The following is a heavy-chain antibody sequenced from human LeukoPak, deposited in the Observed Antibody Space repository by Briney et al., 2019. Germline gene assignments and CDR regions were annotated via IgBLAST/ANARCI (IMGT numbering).Heavy chain of an antibody. CDR1: GYTFTRND. D-gene: IGHD6-13*01. J-gene: IGHJ4*02. Sequence: ASVKVSCKASGYTFTRNDINWVRQATGQGLEWMGWMNPNSGNTGYAQKFQGRVTMTRNTSISTAYMELNSLRAEDTAVYYCAKSESGWQQFPLWDYWGQGTLVTVSS. V-gene: IGHV1-8*01. CDR2: MNPNSGNT. CDR3: AKSESGWQQFPLWDY.